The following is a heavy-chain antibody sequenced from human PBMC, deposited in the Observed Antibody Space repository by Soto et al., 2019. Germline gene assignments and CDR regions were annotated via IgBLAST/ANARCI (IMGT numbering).Heavy chain of an antibody. J-gene: IGHJ4*02. V-gene: IGHV5-10-1*01. CDR1: GYSFTNYW. CDR2: IDPSDSYT. D-gene: IGHD5-18*01. Sequence: GDSLKISCKGSGYSFTNYWISWVRQMPRKGLEWMGRIDPSDSYTSYSPSFQGHVTISADKSISTAYLQWSSLKASDTAMYYCARLGATAISPADNDHWGQGTLVTVSS. CDR3: ARLGATAISPADNDH.